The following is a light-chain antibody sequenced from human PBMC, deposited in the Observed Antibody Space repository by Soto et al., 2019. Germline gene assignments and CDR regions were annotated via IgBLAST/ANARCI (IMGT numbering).Light chain of an antibody. J-gene: IGKJ3*01. V-gene: IGKV3-15*01. CDR1: QNISRS. CDR2: GTS. CDR3: QQYNNWTPGAT. Sequence: EIVMTQSPVTLSVSPGERATLSCRASQNISRSLAWYQQKPGQGPSPLIFGTSTSAGGVPARFSGTGSGKEFTLTISNLQSEDFAVYFCQQYNNWTPGATFGPGTQVDIK.